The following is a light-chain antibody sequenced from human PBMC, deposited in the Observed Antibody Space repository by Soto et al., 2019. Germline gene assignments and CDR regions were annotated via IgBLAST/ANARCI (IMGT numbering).Light chain of an antibody. CDR2: DAS. Sequence: EIVLTQSPGTLSLFPGERATLSCRASQSISSFYLAWYQQTPGQAPRLLIYDASSRAAGIPDRFSGGGSGTDFTLTISRLEPEDFGVYYCQQYGGSPRTFGQGTKVDI. V-gene: IGKV3-20*01. J-gene: IGKJ1*01. CDR1: QSISSFY. CDR3: QQYGGSPRT.